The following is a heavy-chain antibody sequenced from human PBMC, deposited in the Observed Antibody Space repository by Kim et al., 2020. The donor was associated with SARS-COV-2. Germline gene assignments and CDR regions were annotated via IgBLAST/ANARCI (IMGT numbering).Heavy chain of an antibody. CDR1: GFIFINYA. CDR2: ISGSGGSP. V-gene: IGHV3-23*01. CDR3: VKTVGQYYYYYGMDV. D-gene: IGHD3-10*01. J-gene: IGHJ6*02. Sequence: GGSLRLSCAASGFIFINYAMYWVRQAPGKGLEWVSAISGSGGSPYYADSVKGRFTISRDNSKNTMYLQMSSLRAEDTAVYYCVKTVGQYYYYYGMDVWGQGTTVTVSS.